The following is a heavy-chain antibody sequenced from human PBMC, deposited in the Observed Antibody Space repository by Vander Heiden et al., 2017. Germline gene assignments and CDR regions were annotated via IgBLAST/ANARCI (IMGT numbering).Heavy chain of an antibody. CDR1: GFTFSDSA. CDR2: IRSKANNYAT. CDR3: TRHVRGYDSSGYIGDY. J-gene: IGHJ4*02. D-gene: IGHD3-22*01. V-gene: IGHV3-73*02. Sequence: EVQLVESGGGLVQPGGSLKLSCAPSGFTFSDSAMHWVRQASGKGLEWVGRIRSKANNYATAYAASVKGRFTISRDDSKNTAYLQMNSLKTEDTAVYYCTRHVRGYDSSGYIGDYWGQGTLVTVSS.